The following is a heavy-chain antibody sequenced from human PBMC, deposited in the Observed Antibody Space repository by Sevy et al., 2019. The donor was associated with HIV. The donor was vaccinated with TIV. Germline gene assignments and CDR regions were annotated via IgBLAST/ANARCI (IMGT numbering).Heavy chain of an antibody. CDR1: GFIFDDYG. CDR2: ISHDEGKK. Sequence: RLSCVGSGFIFDDYGMHWVRQARGKGLAWVALISHDEGKKYYADSVKGRFTISRDNFKNTLYLQMNTLRRDDTAAYFCTKDPPVYGDFPYGMDVWGQGTTVTVSS. CDR3: TKDPPVYGDFPYGMDV. V-gene: IGHV3-30*18. J-gene: IGHJ6*02. D-gene: IGHD4-17*01.